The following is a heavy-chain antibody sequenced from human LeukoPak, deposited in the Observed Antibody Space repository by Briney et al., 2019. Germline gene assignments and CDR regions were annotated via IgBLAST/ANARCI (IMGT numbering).Heavy chain of an antibody. J-gene: IGHJ4*02. Sequence: GGSLRLSCAASGFTFSSYEMNWVRQAPGKGLEWVSYISSSGGTIYYADTVKGRFTISRDNAKNSLYLQMNSLRAEDTAVYYCAREDYYEGGYYFDYWGQGTLVTVSS. CDR1: GFTFSSYE. CDR2: ISSSGGTI. V-gene: IGHV3-48*03. CDR3: AREDYYEGGYYFDY. D-gene: IGHD1-26*01.